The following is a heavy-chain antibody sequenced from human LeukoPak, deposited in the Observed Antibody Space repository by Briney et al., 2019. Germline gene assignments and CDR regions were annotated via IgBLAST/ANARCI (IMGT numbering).Heavy chain of an antibody. V-gene: IGHV4-30-2*01. CDR3: ARQHSYGYGSGYFDY. D-gene: IGHD5-18*01. CDR2: VYHSGST. Sequence: SQTLSLTCTVSGGSISSGDYYWSWIRQPPGKGLEWIGYVYHSGSTYYIPSLKSRVTISVDGSKNQFSLKLSSVTAADTAVYYCARQHSYGYGSGYFDYWGQGTLVTVSS. J-gene: IGHJ4*02. CDR1: GGSISSGDYY.